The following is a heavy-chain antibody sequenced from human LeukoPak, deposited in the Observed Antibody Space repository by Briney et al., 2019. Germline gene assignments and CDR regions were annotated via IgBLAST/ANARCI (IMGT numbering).Heavy chain of an antibody. D-gene: IGHD2-21*01. J-gene: IGHJ3*02. CDR2: INTGNNI. CDR1: GFTFSDYY. CDR3: AKAALSVFGILALGAFDI. Sequence: GGSLRLSCAASGFTFSDYYMSWIRQAPGRGLEWLSNINTGNNIYYADSVKGRFTISRDNSKNTLYLQMNSLRAEDTAVYYCAKAALSVFGILALGAFDIWGQGTMVTVSS. V-gene: IGHV3-11*01.